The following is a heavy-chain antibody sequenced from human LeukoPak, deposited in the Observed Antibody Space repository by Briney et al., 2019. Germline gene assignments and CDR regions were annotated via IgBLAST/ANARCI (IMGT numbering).Heavy chain of an antibody. J-gene: IGHJ4*02. Sequence: SETLSLTCTVSGGSISSSSYYWSWIRQPPGKGLEWIGYIYYSGSTNYNPSLKSRVTISVDTSKNQFSLKLSSVTAADTAVYYCAVDYYDSSGYYLPLDYWGQGTLVTVSS. V-gene: IGHV4-61*01. CDR3: AVDYYDSSGYYLPLDY. CDR2: IYYSGST. D-gene: IGHD3-22*01. CDR1: GGSISSSSYY.